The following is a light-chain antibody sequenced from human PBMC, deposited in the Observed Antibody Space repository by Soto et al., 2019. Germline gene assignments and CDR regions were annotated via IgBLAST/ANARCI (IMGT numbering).Light chain of an antibody. J-gene: IGLJ2*01. CDR2: DVT. Sequence: QSALTQPPSASGSPGQSVTISCTGTSSDVGGYNFVSWYQQHPGKAPKLMIYDVTERPSGVPDRFSGSKSGNTASLTVSGLQGEDEADHYCTSYAGSNIPVLFGGGTKVTVL. V-gene: IGLV2-8*01. CDR1: SSDVGGYNF. CDR3: TSYAGSNIPVL.